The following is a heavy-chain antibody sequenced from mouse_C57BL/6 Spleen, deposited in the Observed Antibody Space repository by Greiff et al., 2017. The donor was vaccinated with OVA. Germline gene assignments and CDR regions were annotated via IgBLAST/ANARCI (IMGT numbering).Heavy chain of an antibody. CDR3: ASLYGSSSWFAY. D-gene: IGHD1-1*01. V-gene: IGHV5-6*01. Sequence: EVQGVESGGDLVKPGGSLKLSCAASGFTFSSYGMSWVRQTPDKRLEWVATISSVGSYTYYPDSVKGRFTISRDNAKNTLYLQMSSLKSEDTAMYYCASLYGSSSWFAYWGQGTLVTVSA. CDR1: GFTFSSYG. CDR2: ISSVGSYT. J-gene: IGHJ3*01.